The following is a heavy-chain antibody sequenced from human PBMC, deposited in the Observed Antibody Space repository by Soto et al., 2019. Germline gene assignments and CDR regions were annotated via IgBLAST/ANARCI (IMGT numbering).Heavy chain of an antibody. CDR1: CGSISSGGYY. J-gene: IGHJ4*02. CDR2: IYYSGST. CDR3: AREVAAGFFDY. V-gene: IGHV4-31*03. Sequence: LSLTCTVSCGSISSGGYYWSWIRQHPGKGLEWIGYIYYSGSTYYNPSLKSRVTISVDTSKNQFSLKLSSVTAADTAVYYCAREVAAGFFDYWGQGTLVTVSS. D-gene: IGHD6-13*01.